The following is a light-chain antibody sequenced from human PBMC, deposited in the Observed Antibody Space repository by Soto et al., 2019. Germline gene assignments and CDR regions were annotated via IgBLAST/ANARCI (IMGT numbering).Light chain of an antibody. CDR2: EGS. Sequence: QSALTQPASVSGSPGQSITISCTGTSSDVGSYNLVSWYQQHPGKAPKLMIYEGSKRPSGVSNRFSGSKSGNTASLTISGLQAEDEADYYCCSYAGSSTFALVFGGGTKLTAL. CDR1: SSDVGSYNL. CDR3: CSYAGSSTFALV. J-gene: IGLJ2*01. V-gene: IGLV2-23*03.